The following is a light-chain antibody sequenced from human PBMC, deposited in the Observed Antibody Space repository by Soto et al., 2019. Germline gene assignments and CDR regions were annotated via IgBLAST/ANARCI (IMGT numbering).Light chain of an antibody. CDR2: AAS. Sequence: IELTQSPSSLSASVGDRVTITCGASQGISRYLDWYQQKPGKAPMLLIYAASTLLSGVPSRLSGSGYGADFTLTISSMQTEDFATYYCQQLNTYPWTFGQGTKVDI. J-gene: IGKJ1*01. CDR1: QGISRY. CDR3: QQLNTYPWT. V-gene: IGKV1-9*01.